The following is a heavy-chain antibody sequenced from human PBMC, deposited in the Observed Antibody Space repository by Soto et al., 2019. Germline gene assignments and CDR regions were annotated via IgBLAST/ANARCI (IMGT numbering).Heavy chain of an antibody. J-gene: IGHJ5*02. V-gene: IGHV3-7*01. CDR3: ARDSPGGSYPS. CDR1: GFKFSDYW. D-gene: IGHD1-26*01. CDR2: IKEDGSVK. Sequence: GGVLRLSCEASGFKFSDYWMTWVRQAPGKGLEWVAHIKEDGSVKRYVESVRGRFTISRDNTKKSLYLQMNSLRADDTAIYYCARDSPGGSYPSWGQGTLVTVSS.